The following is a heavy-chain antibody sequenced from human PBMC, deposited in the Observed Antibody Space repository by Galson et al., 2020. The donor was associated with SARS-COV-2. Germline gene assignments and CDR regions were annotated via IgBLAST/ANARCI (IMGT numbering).Heavy chain of an antibody. V-gene: IGHV3-30-3*01. CDR1: GFTFSSYA. CDR3: ARPNSGSYYSYFDY. J-gene: IGHJ4*02. CDR2: ISYDGSNK. Sequence: GESLKISCEASGFTFSSYAMHWVRQAPGKGLEWVAVISYDGSNKYYADSVKGRFTISRDNSKNTLYLQMNSLRAEDTAVYYCARPNSGSYYSYFDYWGQGTLVTVAS. D-gene: IGHD1-26*01.